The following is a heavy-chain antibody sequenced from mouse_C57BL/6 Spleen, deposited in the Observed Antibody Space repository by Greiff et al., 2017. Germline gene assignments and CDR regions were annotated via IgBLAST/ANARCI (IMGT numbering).Heavy chain of an antibody. V-gene: IGHV1-80*01. J-gene: IGHJ4*01. Sequence: QVQLQQSGAELVKPGASVKISCKASGYAFSSYWMNWVKQRPGKGLEWIGQIYPGDGDTNYNGKFKGKATLTADKSSSTAYMQLSSLTSEDSAVYFWARSYYSNYVYAMDYWGQGTSVTVSS. CDR1: GYAFSSYW. D-gene: IGHD2-5*01. CDR2: IYPGDGDT. CDR3: ARSYYSNYVYAMDY.